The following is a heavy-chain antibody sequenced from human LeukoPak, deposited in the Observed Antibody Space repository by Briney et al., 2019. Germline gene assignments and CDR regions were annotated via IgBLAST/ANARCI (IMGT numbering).Heavy chain of an antibody. D-gene: IGHD6-13*01. CDR2: ISYDGSNK. Sequence: PGGSLRLSCAASGFTFSSFAMHWVRQAPGKGLEWVAVISYDGSNKYYADSVKGRFTISRDNSKNTLYLQMNSLRAEDTAVYYCANRGSSWYYFDNWGQGTLVTVSP. J-gene: IGHJ4*02. V-gene: IGHV3-30*18. CDR3: ANRGSSWYYFDN. CDR1: GFTFSSFA.